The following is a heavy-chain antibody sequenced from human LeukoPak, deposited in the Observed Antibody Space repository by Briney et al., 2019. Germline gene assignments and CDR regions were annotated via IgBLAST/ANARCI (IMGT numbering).Heavy chain of an antibody. D-gene: IGHD6-19*01. Sequence: PSGTLSLTCTVSGGSISSYYWSWIRQPAGKGLEWIGRIYTSGSTNYNPSLKSRVTISVDTSKNQFSLKLSSVTAADTAVYYCARHKYSSGWPPEGAFDIWGQGTMVAVSS. J-gene: IGHJ3*02. CDR1: GGSISSYY. CDR2: IYTSGST. CDR3: ARHKYSSGWPPEGAFDI. V-gene: IGHV4-4*07.